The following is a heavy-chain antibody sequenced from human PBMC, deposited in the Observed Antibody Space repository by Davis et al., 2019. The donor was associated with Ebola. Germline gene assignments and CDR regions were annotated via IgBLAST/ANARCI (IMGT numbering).Heavy chain of an antibody. J-gene: IGHJ4*02. CDR1: GGSISSYY. CDR3: AALDSSSWYRRLWDY. CDR2: IYYSGST. Sequence: SETLSLTCTVSGGSISSYYWSWIRQPPGKGLEWIGYIYYSGSTNYNPSPKSRVIISVDTSKNQFPLKLSYVTAADTAVYYCAALDSSSWYRRLWDYWSQGTLVTVSS. V-gene: IGHV4-59*01. D-gene: IGHD6-13*01.